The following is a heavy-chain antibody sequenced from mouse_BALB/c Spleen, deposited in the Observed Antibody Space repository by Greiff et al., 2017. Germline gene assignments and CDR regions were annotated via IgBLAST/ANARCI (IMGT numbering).Heavy chain of an antibody. CDR2: ISYSGST. CDR1: GDSITSGY. Sequence: EVHLVESGPSLVKPSQTLSLTCSVTGDSITSGYWNWIRKFPGNKLEYMGYISYSGSTYYNPSLKSRISITRDTSKNQYYLQLNSVTTEDTATYYCARYRRTEYYFDYWGQGTTLTVSS. J-gene: IGHJ2*01. V-gene: IGHV3-8*02. CDR3: ARYRRTEYYFDY.